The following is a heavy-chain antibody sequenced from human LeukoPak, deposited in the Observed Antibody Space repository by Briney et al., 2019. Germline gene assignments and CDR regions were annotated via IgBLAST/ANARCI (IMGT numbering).Heavy chain of an antibody. CDR2: MNPNSGNT. Sequence: ASVKVSCKASGYTFTSYDINWVRQATGQGLEWMGWMNPNSGNTGYAQKFQGRVTITRNTSISTAYMELSSLRSEDTAVYYCARGGRDILTGEAPFDYWGQGTLVTVSS. CDR1: GYTFTSYD. CDR3: ARGGRDILTGEAPFDY. V-gene: IGHV1-8*03. J-gene: IGHJ4*02. D-gene: IGHD3-9*01.